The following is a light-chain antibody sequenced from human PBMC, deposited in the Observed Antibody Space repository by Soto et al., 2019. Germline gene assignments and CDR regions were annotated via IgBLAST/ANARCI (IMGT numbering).Light chain of an antibody. CDR3: QQYGSSPRT. CDR1: QSVSSNY. J-gene: IGKJ1*01. V-gene: IGKV3-20*01. Sequence: EVGLTRSPGTLSLSPGERATLSCRASQSVSSNYLAWYQLKPGQAPRLLIYGASSRAAGIPDRFSGSGSGTDFTLTISRLEPEDFAVYHCQQYGSSPRTFGQGTKVDIK. CDR2: GAS.